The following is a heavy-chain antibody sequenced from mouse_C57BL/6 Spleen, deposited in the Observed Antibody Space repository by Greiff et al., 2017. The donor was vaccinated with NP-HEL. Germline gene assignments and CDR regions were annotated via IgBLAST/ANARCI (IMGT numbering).Heavy chain of an antibody. D-gene: IGHD2-4*01. V-gene: IGHV1-72*01. Sequence: KQSCKASGYTFTSYWMHWVKQRPGRGLEWIGRIDPNSGGTKYNEKFKSKATLTVDKPSSTAYMQLSSLTSEDSAVYYCARGSDYDYDGWFAYWGQGTLVTVSA. J-gene: IGHJ3*01. CDR2: IDPNSGGT. CDR1: GYTFTSYW. CDR3: ARGSDYDYDGWFAY.